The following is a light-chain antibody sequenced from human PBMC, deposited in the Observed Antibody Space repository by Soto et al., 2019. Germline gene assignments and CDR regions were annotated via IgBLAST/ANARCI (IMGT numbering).Light chain of an antibody. CDR2: KVS. J-gene: IGKJ1*01. V-gene: IGKV2-30*01. CDR1: QSLVYSDGNTY. Sequence: DVVMTQSPLSLPVTLGQSASISCRSSQSLVYSDGNTYLNWYQQRPGQSPRSLSYKVSNRDSGVPDRFSGSASRVDFTLKLSRVKTEGVGVYYCMQGTRWPPMTLGQGTKVEIK. CDR3: MQGTRWPPMT.